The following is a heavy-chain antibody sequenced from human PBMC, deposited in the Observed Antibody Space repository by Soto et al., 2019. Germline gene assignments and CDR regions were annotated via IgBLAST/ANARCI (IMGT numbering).Heavy chain of an antibody. CDR2: VYFSGST. CDR3: VFVAVQHKHWGIGF. CDR1: GGSVSSASYY. D-gene: IGHD7-27*01. J-gene: IGHJ4*02. Sequence: SETLSLTCSVSGGSVSSASYYWSWIRQSPGKGLEWIGYVYFSGSTNYNPSLKNRVTISADMSKNQISLKLTSVTAADTAVYYCVFVAVQHKHWGIGFRGPGTLVTL. V-gene: IGHV4-61*01.